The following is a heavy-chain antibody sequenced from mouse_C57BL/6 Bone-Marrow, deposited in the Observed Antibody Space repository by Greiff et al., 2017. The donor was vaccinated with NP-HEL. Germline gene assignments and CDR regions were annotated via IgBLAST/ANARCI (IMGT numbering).Heavy chain of an antibody. D-gene: IGHD2-14*01. Sequence: EVKLVESGGGLVKPGGSLKLSCAASGFTFSDYGMHWVRQAPEKGLEWVAYISSGSSTIYYADTVKGRFTISRDNAKNTLFLQMTSLRSEDTAMYYCARGRYGNVPWFAYWGQGTLVTVSA. CDR1: GFTFSDYG. V-gene: IGHV5-17*01. J-gene: IGHJ3*01. CDR3: ARGRYGNVPWFAY. CDR2: ISSGSSTI.